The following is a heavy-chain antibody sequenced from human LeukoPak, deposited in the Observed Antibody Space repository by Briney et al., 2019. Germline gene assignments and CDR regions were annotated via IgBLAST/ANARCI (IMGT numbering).Heavy chain of an antibody. CDR1: GVSISSYY. CDR3: ARPMVRGINDALDI. V-gene: IGHV4-59*08. J-gene: IGHJ3*02. CDR2: VYYSGST. Sequence: PSETLSLTCTVSGVSISSYYWSWIRQPPGKGLEWIGYVYYSGSTDYNPSLKSRVTISLDTSKNQFSLNLSSVTAADTAVYYCARPMVRGINDALDIWGQGTMVTVSS. D-gene: IGHD3-10*01.